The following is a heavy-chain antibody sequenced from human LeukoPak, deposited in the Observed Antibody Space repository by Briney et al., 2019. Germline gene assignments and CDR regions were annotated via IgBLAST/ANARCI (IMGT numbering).Heavy chain of an antibody. CDR2: INHSGST. D-gene: IGHD6-13*01. J-gene: IGHJ5*02. CDR3: ARAPGLYSRRRWFDP. CDR1: GGSFSGYY. Sequence: SETLSLTCAVYGGSFSGYYWSWIRQPPGKGLEWIGEINHSGSTNYNPSLKSRVTISVDTSKNQFSLELSSVTAADTAVYYCARAPGLYSRRRWFDPWGQGTLVTVSS. V-gene: IGHV4-34*01.